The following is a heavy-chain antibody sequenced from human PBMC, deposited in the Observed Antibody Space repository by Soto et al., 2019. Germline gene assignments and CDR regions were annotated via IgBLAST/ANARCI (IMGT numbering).Heavy chain of an antibody. Sequence: GGSLRLSCVASGFTISPYALHWVRQAPGKGLEWVALISDNGVNKYYADSVKGRFTIFRDNSKNTMYLQMNSLRAEDTAVYYCVRDDFNDVTLFDCRGQGALVTVSS. J-gene: IGHJ4*02. CDR3: VRDDFNDVTLFDC. D-gene: IGHD1-1*01. V-gene: IGHV3-30-3*01. CDR2: ISDNGVNK. CDR1: GFTISPYA.